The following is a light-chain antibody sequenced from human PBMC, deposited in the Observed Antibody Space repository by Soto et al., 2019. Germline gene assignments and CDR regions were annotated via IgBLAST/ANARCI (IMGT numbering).Light chain of an antibody. V-gene: IGKV3-11*01. J-gene: IGKJ4*01. Sequence: EIVLTQSPGTLSLSPVERTTLSCRASESVSNDLAWYQQKPGQAPILLIYDASNRATGIPARFSGSGSGTDFTLTISSLEPEDFAVYYCQQRSSWPLTFGGGTKVDIK. CDR2: DAS. CDR1: ESVSND. CDR3: QQRSSWPLT.